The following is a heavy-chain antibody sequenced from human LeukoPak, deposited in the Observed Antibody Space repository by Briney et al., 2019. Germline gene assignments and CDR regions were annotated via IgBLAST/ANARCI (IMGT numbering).Heavy chain of an antibody. Sequence: GGSLRLSCAASGFRFSRYAISWVRQAPGKGLEWGSVISGSGVSTYYADSVKGRFTISRDNSKNSLDLQMNSLRAEGTAIYYCAKYNWNDGYFYYGLDVWGPGTTVTVSS. D-gene: IGHD1-1*01. CDR2: ISGSGVST. V-gene: IGHV3-23*01. J-gene: IGHJ6*02. CDR3: AKYNWNDGYFYYGLDV. CDR1: GFRFSRYA.